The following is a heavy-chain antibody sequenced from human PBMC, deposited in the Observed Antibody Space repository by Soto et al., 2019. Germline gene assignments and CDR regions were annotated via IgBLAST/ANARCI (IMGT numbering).Heavy chain of an antibody. CDR3: AKDLGSGYRFDY. J-gene: IGHJ4*02. D-gene: IGHD3-9*01. CDR1: GYTFLKYG. Sequence: QVQLVQSGPEVKKPGASVKVACKASGYTFLKYGINWVRQDPGQGLEWMGGIQTDNDHASFAQKFEGRVTMTTDTSTRTFYMELRDLSSDDTAVYYCAKDLGSGYRFDYWGQGTPVTVSS. CDR2: IQTDNDHA. V-gene: IGHV1-18*01.